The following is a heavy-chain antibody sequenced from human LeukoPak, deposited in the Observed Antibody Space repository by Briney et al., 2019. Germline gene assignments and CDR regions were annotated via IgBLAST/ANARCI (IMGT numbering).Heavy chain of an antibody. CDR2: IYYSGST. Sequence: SSQTLSLTCTVSGGSISSGDYYCSWIRQPPGKGLEWIGYIYYSGSTYYNPSLKSRVTISVDTSKNQFSLKLSSVTAADTAVYYCARGLDSSGYYGKYYFDYWGQGTLVTVSS. J-gene: IGHJ4*02. CDR1: GGSISSGDYY. V-gene: IGHV4-30-4*01. D-gene: IGHD3-22*01. CDR3: ARGLDSSGYYGKYYFDY.